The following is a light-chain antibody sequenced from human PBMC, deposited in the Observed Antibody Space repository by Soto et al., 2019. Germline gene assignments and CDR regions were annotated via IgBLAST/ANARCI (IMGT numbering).Light chain of an antibody. CDR3: QQYNNWPPLT. CDR2: GAS. V-gene: IGKV3-15*01. CDR1: QSVSSN. J-gene: IGKJ4*01. Sequence: EVVMTQSPVTLSVSPGERATLSCRASQSVSSNLAWYQHKPGQAPRLLIYGASTRATGIPARFSGSGSGTEFTLTISSLQSEDFAVYYCQQYNNWPPLTFGGGTEVEIK.